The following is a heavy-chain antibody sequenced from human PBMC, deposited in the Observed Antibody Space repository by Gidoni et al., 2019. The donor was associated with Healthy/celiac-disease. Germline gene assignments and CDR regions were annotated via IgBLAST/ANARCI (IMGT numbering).Heavy chain of an antibody. CDR1: GFTFGDYA. Sequence: EVQLVESGGGLVQPGRSLRLSCTASGFTFGDYAMSWVRQAPGKGLEWVGFIRSKAYGGTTEYAASVKGRFTISRDDSKSIAYLQMNSLKTEDTAVYYCTRDRGGSYYFDAFDIWGQGTMVTVSS. D-gene: IGHD1-26*01. CDR3: TRDRGGSYYFDAFDI. V-gene: IGHV3-49*04. J-gene: IGHJ3*02. CDR2: IRSKAYGGTT.